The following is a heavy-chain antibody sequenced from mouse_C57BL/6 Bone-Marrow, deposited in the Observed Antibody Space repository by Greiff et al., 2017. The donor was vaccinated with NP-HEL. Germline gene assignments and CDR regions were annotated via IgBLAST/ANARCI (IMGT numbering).Heavy chain of an antibody. CDR2: IRSKSNNYAT. CDR1: GFSFNTYA. CDR3: VRQAYYYAWFAY. J-gene: IGHJ3*01. Sequence: EVQVVESGGGLVQPKGSLKLSCAASGFSFNTYAMNWVRQAPGKGLEWVARIRSKSNNYATYYADSVKDRFTISRDDSESMLYLQMNNLKTEDTAMYYCVRQAYYYAWFAYWGQGTLVTVSA. V-gene: IGHV10-1*01. D-gene: IGHD1-1*01.